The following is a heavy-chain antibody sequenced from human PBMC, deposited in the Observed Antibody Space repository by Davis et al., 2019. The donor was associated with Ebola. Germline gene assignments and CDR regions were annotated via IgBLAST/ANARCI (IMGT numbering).Heavy chain of an antibody. CDR1: GFTFSSYG. CDR3: GYSSLDY. V-gene: IGHV3-30*03. J-gene: IGHJ4*02. CDR2: ISYDGSNK. Sequence: PGGSLRLSCAASGFTFSSYGMHWVRQAPGKGLEWVAVISYDGSNKYYADSVKGRFTISRDNSKNTLYLQMNSLRAEDTAVYYCGYSSLDYWGQGTLVTVSS. D-gene: IGHD6-13*01.